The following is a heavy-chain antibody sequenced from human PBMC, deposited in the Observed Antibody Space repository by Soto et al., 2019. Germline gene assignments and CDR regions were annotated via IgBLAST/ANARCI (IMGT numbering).Heavy chain of an antibody. CDR3: ARVGSSCHSGGCYYYYGLGV. D-gene: IGHD1-26*01. V-gene: IGHV4-61*01. CDR1: GDSVGNGPYY. CDR2: IYYSGST. Sequence: QVRLQESGPGLVKPSETLSHSCLVSGDSVGNGPYYWSWIRQSPGEGLEWIAYIYYSGSTNVNPSLESRVNISIDMSKNQFFLELRSVTAADAAVYFCARVGSSCHSGGCYYYYGLGVWGQGTTVAISS. J-gene: IGHJ6*02.